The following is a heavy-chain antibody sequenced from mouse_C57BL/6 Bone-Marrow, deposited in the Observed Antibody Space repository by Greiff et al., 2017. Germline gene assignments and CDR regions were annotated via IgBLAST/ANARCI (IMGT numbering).Heavy chain of an antibody. Sequence: VHVKQSGPELVKPGASVKIPCKASGYTFTDYNMDWVKQSHGKSLEWIGDINPNNGGTIYNQKFKGKATLTVAKSSSTAYMELRRLTSEDSAVYYCARGGAYWGQGTLVTVSA. CDR1: GYTFTDYN. CDR3: ARGGAY. J-gene: IGHJ3*01. CDR2: INPNNGGT. V-gene: IGHV1-18*01.